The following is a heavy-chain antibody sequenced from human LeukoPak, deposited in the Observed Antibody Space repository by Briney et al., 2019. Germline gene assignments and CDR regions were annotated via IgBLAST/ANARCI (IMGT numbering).Heavy chain of an antibody. CDR1: GGSVSSGNYY. Sequence: SETLSLTCTVSGGSVSSGNYYWSWIRQPPGQGLEWIGYIYYSGSTNYNPSLKSRVAVSVDTSKNQFSLKLSSVSAADTAVYYCARETRQGSDYWGQGTLVTVSS. CDR2: IYYSGST. J-gene: IGHJ4*02. CDR3: ARETRQGSDY. D-gene: IGHD1-7*01. V-gene: IGHV4-61*01.